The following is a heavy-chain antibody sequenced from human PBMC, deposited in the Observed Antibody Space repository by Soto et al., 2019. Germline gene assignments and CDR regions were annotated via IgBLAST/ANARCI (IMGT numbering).Heavy chain of an antibody. CDR2: IIPIFGTA. CDR1: GGTFSSYS. CDR3: ARDGGRHSGGIDY. Sequence: QVQLVQSGAEVKKPGSSVKVSCKASGGTFSSYSINWVRQAPGQGLEWMGEIIPIFGTANYAQKFQGRVTMTADESTSTAYMELSSLRSDDTAVYDCARDGGRHSGGIDYWGQGTLVTVSS. V-gene: IGHV1-69*01. D-gene: IGHD1-26*01. J-gene: IGHJ4*02.